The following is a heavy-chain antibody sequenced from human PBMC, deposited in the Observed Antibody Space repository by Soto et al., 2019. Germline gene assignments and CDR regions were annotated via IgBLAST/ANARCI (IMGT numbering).Heavy chain of an antibody. D-gene: IGHD5-12*01. CDR1: GGTFSSYA. CDR3: ARVEGLIAATCCSPYAFDI. V-gene: IGHV1-69*13. CDR2: IIPIFGTA. J-gene: IGHJ3*02. Sequence: ASVKVSCKASGGTFSSYAISWVRQAPGQGLEWMGGIIPIFGTANYAQKFQGRVTITADESTSTAYMELSSLRSEDTAVYYCARVEGLIAATCCSPYAFDIWGQGTMVTVSS.